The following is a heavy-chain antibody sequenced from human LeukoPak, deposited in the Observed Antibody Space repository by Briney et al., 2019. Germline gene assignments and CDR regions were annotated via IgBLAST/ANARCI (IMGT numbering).Heavy chain of an antibody. V-gene: IGHV3-66*01. CDR2: IYSGGST. Sequence: GGSLRLSCAASGFTVSSNYMSWVRQAPGKGLEWVSVIYSGGSTYYADSVKGRFTISRDNAKNPLYLQMNSLRAEDTAVYYCARDPSSGPIVDAFDIWGQGTMVTVSS. D-gene: IGHD3-22*01. CDR1: GFTVSSNY. J-gene: IGHJ3*02. CDR3: ARDPSSGPIVDAFDI.